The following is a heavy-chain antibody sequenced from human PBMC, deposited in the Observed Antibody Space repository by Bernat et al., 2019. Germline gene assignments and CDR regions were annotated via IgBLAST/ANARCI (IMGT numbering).Heavy chain of an antibody. CDR3: ASRHIITGRFDP. CDR2: ISSSGSTI. CDR1: GFTFSDYY. D-gene: IGHD3-22*01. J-gene: IGHJ5*02. Sequence: QVQLVESGGGLVKPGGSLRLSCAASGFTFSDYYMSWIRQAPGKGLAWVSYISSSGSTIYYADSVKGRFTIARDNAKNSLYLQMNSLRAEDTDVYYCASRHIITGRFDPWGQGTLVTVSS. V-gene: IGHV3-11*01.